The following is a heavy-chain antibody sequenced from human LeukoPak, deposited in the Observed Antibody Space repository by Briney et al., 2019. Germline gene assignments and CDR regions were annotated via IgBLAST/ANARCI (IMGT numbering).Heavy chain of an antibody. V-gene: IGHV1-69*05. CDR3: ARHSGSYYALDY. Sequence: ASVKVSCKASGGTFSSYAISWVRQAPGQGLEWMGGIIPIFGTANYAQKFQGRVTMTRDTSTSTVYMELSSLRSEDTAVYYCARHSGSYYALDYWGQGTLVTVSS. J-gene: IGHJ4*02. D-gene: IGHD1-26*01. CDR2: IIPIFGTA. CDR1: GGTFSSYA.